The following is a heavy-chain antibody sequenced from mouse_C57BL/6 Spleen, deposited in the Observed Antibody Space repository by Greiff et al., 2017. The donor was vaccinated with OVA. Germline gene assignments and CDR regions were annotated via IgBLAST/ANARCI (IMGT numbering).Heavy chain of an antibody. CDR3: AKGIYYYGSKGY. CDR2: ISYDGSN. CDR1: GYSITSGYY. V-gene: IGHV3-6*01. Sequence: EVKLQESGPGLVKPSQSLSLTCSVTGYSITSGYYWNWIRQFPGNKLECMGYISYDGSNNYNPSLKNRISITRDTSKNQFFLKLNSVTTEDTATYYCAKGIYYYGSKGYWGQGTTLTVSS. J-gene: IGHJ2*01. D-gene: IGHD1-1*01.